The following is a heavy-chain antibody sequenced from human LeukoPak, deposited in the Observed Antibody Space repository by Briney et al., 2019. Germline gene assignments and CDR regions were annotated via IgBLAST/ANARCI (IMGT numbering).Heavy chain of an antibody. J-gene: IGHJ4*02. Sequence: ASVKVSCKASGYTFTSYGVTWVRQAPGQGLEWMGWISAYNGNTNYAQKFQERVTITRDMSTSTAYMELSSLRSEDTAVYYCAAVGYCGGDCYPFDYWGQGTLVTVSS. V-gene: IGHV1-18*01. CDR3: AAVGYCGGDCYPFDY. CDR2: ISAYNGNT. D-gene: IGHD2-21*01. CDR1: GYTFTSYG.